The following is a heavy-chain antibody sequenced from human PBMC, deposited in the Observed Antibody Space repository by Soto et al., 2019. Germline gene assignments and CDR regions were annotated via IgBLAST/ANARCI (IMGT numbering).Heavy chain of an antibody. D-gene: IGHD5-12*01. CDR3: AHRRPLLVATIRDPWFDP. Sequence: SGPTLVNPTQTLTLTCTFSGFSLSTSGVGVGWIRQPPGKALEWLALIYWDDDKRYSPSLKSRLTITKDTSKNQVVLTMTNMDLVDTATYYCAHRRPLLVATIRDPWFDPWGQGTLVTVSS. CDR1: GFSLSTSGVG. V-gene: IGHV2-5*02. J-gene: IGHJ5*02. CDR2: IYWDDDK.